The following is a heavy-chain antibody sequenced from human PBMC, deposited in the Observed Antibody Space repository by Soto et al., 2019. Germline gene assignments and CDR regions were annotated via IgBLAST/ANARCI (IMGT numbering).Heavy chain of an antibody. Sequence: ASVKVSCKVSGYTLTELSMHWVRQAPGKGLEWMGGFDPEDGETIYAQKFQGRVTITADESTSTAYMELSSLRSEDTAVYYCARGQAERLQYNPLHWGQGTLVTVSS. J-gene: IGHJ4*02. CDR2: FDPEDGET. V-gene: IGHV1-24*01. D-gene: IGHD1-1*01. CDR3: ARGQAERLQYNPLH. CDR1: GYTLTELS.